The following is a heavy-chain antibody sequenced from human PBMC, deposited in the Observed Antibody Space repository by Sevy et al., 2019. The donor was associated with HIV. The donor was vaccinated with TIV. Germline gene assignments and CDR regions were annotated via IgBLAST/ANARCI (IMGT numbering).Heavy chain of an antibody. Sequence: GGSLRLSCVASGFTLSDYCMSWMRQAPGKGLEWLSYISDSGTTIDYADSVRGRLTISRDNAKNSLFLQMDSLRADDTALYYCARHDFSNYGAFDFWGQGTLVTVSS. V-gene: IGHV3-11*01. CDR1: GFTLSDYC. J-gene: IGHJ4*02. D-gene: IGHD4-4*01. CDR3: ARHDFSNYGAFDF. CDR2: ISDSGTTI.